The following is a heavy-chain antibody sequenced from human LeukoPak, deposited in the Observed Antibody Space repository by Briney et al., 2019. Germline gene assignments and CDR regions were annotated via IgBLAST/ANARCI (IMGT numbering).Heavy chain of an antibody. D-gene: IGHD3-10*01. V-gene: IGHV3-23*01. CDR3: AKDGSGSYYYYGMDV. J-gene: IGHJ6*04. CDR2: ISGSGGST. Sequence: PGGSLRLSCAASGFTFSIYAMSWVRQAPGKGLGWVSAISGSGGSTYYADSVKGRFTISRDNSKNTLYLQMNSLRAEDTAVYYCAKDGSGSYYYYGMDVWGKGTTVTVSS. CDR1: GFTFSIYA.